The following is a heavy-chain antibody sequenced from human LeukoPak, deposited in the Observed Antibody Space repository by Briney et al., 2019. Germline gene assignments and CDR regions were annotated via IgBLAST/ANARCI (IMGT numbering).Heavy chain of an antibody. J-gene: IGHJ3*02. CDR1: GGSISSNH. CDR3: ARKNDFEI. V-gene: IGHV4-59*01. CDR2: IFYSGRT. D-gene: IGHD2/OR15-2a*01. Sequence: SETLSLTCTVSGGSISSNHWNWIRQPPGKGLEWIGCIFYSGRTYYNPSLKSRVTISVDMSKSQFSLRLTSVTAADTAVYYCARKNDFEIWGQGTLVTVSS.